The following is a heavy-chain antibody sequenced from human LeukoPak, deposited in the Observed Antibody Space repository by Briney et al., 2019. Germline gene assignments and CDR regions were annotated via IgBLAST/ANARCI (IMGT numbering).Heavy chain of an antibody. D-gene: IGHD2-21*01. CDR3: ARKVGIFDAFDI. V-gene: IGHV1-69*04. Sequence: SVKVSCKASGGTFSSYAISWVRQAPGQGLEWMGRIIPILGIANYAQKFQGRVTITADKSTSTAYIELSSLRSEDTAVYYCARKVGIFDAFDIWGQGTLVTVSS. CDR1: GGTFSSYA. CDR2: IIPILGIA. J-gene: IGHJ3*02.